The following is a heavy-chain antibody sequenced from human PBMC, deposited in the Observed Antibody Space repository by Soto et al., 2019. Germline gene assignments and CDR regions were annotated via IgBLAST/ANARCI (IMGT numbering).Heavy chain of an antibody. CDR3: YAMDV. J-gene: IGHJ6*02. Sequence: EVQLVESGGGLVQPGGSLRLSCAASGFTFSSYDMHWVRQATGKSLEWVLSIGTAGDTYYAGSVKGRFTISREDARSSFYLQMNSLRAEDTAMYYCYAMDVWGQGTTVTVSS. CDR2: IGTAGDT. V-gene: IGHV3-13*01. CDR1: GFTFSSYD.